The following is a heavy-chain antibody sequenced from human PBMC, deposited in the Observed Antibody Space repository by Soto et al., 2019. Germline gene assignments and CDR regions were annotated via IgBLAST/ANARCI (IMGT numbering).Heavy chain of an antibody. D-gene: IGHD3-3*01. V-gene: IGHV4-30-4*01. J-gene: IGHJ6*02. CDR1: GGFISSGDYY. CDR3: ARDQWRRFWEWPPPYVMDV. CDR2: IYYSGST. Sequence: SETLSLTCTVSGGFISSGDYYWSWIRQPPGKGLEWIGYIYYSGSTYYNPSLKSRVTISVDTSKNQFSLKLSSVTAADTAVYYCARDQWRRFWEWPPPYVMDVWGQGTTVTGSS.